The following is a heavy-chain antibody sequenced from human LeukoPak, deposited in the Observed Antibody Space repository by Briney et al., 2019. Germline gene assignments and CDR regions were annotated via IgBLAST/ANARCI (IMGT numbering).Heavy chain of an antibody. D-gene: IGHD3-3*01. CDR2: IGGNANGT. CDR1: GFTFSTYA. J-gene: IGHJ4*02. V-gene: IGHV3-23*01. CDR3: AKRTGYDFWSGYYHFDY. Sequence: GGSLRLSCAASGFTFSTYAMSWVRQAPGEGLEWVSSIGGNANGTYYADSVKGRFTISRDNSKNTLYLQMNSLRAEDTAVYYCAKRTGYDFWSGYYHFDYWGQGTLVTVSS.